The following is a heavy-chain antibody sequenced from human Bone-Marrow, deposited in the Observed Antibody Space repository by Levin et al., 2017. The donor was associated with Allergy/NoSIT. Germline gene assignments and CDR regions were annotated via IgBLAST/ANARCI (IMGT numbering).Heavy chain of an antibody. CDR3: ARHLYLMGPNWFDP. CDR1: GGSFSNTNYY. CDR2: IDYSGDT. J-gene: IGHJ5*02. Sequence: PSETLSLTCTVSGGSFSNTNYYWGWIRQPPGKGLEWIGSIDYSGDTYYNPSLNSRITISVDTSKNQFSLNLSSVTAADTAVYYCARHLYLMGPNWFDPWGQGTLFTVSS. V-gene: IGHV4-39*01. D-gene: IGHD2-8*01.